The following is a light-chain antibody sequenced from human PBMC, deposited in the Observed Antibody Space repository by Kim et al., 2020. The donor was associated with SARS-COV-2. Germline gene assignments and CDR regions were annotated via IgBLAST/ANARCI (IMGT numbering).Light chain of an antibody. CDR2: RDN. CDR3: QAWDSSTWV. J-gene: IGLJ3*02. Sequence: SYELTQPPSVSVSTGQTASITCTGDQLGDKYACWYQQKPGQSPVLVIYRDNQRPSGIPERFSGSNSGNTATLTISGTQAMDEADYYCQAWDSSTWVFGGGTQRTVL. V-gene: IGLV3-1*01. CDR1: QLGDKY.